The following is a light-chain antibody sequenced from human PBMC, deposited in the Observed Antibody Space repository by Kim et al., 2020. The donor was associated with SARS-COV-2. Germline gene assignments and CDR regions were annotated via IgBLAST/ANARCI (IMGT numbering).Light chain of an antibody. Sequence: QSALTQPRSVSGSPGQAVTIFFTGTSGDVGGYDYVSWYQQHPGKVPKLMIYDVNRRPSGVPDRFSGSKSGNTASLTISGLQPDDEADYYCCSYAGSYNAVFGGGTQLTVL. V-gene: IGLV2-11*01. J-gene: IGLJ2*01. CDR2: DVN. CDR3: CSYAGSYNAV. CDR1: SGDVGGYDY.